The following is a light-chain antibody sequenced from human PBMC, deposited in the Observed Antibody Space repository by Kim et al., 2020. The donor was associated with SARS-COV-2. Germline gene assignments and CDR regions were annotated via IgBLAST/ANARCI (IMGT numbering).Light chain of an antibody. CDR3: QQSYSSPWT. J-gene: IGKJ1*01. CDR2: GAS. V-gene: IGKV1-39*01. CDR1: QTITDY. Sequence: ASVGDRVTITCRASQTITDYVNWYQHKPGEAPRVLIYGASSLQTGVPSRFSGSGSGTVFTLTISSLHPEDFATYYCQQSYSSPWTFGQGTKVEIK.